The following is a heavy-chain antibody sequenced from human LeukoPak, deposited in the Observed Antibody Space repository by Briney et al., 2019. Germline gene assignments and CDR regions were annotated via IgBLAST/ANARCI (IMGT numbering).Heavy chain of an antibody. Sequence: SETLSLTCTVSGGSISSYYWSWIRQPPGKGLEWIGYIYYSGSTNYSPSLKSRVTISVDTSKNQFSLKLRSVTAADTAMYYCARGQTDLDYWGRGTLVTVSS. J-gene: IGHJ4*02. CDR1: GGSISSYY. CDR2: IYYSGST. V-gene: IGHV4-59*01. D-gene: IGHD1-14*01. CDR3: ARGQTDLDY.